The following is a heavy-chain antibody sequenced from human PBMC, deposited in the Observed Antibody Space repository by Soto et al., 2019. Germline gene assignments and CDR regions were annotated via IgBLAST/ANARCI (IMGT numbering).Heavy chain of an antibody. V-gene: IGHV1-2*04. CDR3: ARLYCSSTSCYRGAFDI. CDR2: ITPNSGVT. Sequence: ASVKCSCKASGYTCTGYYMHWLLQAPGQGLEWLGLITPNSGVTNYAQKSQGWVTMTRDTSISTAYMELSRLRSDDTAVYYCARLYCSSTSCYRGAFDIWGQGTMVTVSS. CDR1: GYTCTGYY. J-gene: IGHJ3*02. D-gene: IGHD2-2*02.